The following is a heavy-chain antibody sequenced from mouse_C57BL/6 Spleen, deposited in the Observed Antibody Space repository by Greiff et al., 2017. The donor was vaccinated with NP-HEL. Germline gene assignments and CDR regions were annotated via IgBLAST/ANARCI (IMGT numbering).Heavy chain of an antibody. Sequence: VQLQESGAELVKPGASVTISCKASGYAFSSYWMNWVKQRPGKGLEWIGQIYPGDGDTNYNGKFKGKATLTADNTSRTAYMQLSSLTSEESAVYFCARDGSSDGDFDGWGTGTTVTVSS. D-gene: IGHD1-1*01. CDR3: ARDGSSDGDFDG. V-gene: IGHV1-80*01. J-gene: IGHJ1*03. CDR2: IYPGDGDT. CDR1: GYAFSSYW.